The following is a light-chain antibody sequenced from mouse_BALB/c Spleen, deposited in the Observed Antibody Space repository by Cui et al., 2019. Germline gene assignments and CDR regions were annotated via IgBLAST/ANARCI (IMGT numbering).Light chain of an antibody. CDR2: KAS. Sequence: DIQMNQSPSSLSASLGDTITITCHASQNINVWLSWYQQKPGNIPKLLIYKASNLHTGVPSRFSGSGSGTGFTLTISSLQPEDIATYYCQQDQSYPLTFGGGTKLEIK. V-gene: IGKV10-94*01. J-gene: IGKJ2*01. CDR3: QQDQSYPLT. CDR1: QNINVW.